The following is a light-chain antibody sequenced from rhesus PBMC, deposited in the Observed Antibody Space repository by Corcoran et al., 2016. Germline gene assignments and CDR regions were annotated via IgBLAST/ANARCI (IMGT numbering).Light chain of an antibody. V-gene: IGKV1-22*01. J-gene: IGKJ4*01. CDR1: QRINTW. Sequence: DIRMTQSPSSLSASIGDTVTISCRASQRINTWLAWYQQKPGNAPKLLIFKASSLQSGVPSRFSGSGSGTDCTLTITSLESEDFAIYFCQQYMRGPLTFGGGTKVELK. CDR3: QQYMRGPLT. CDR2: KAS.